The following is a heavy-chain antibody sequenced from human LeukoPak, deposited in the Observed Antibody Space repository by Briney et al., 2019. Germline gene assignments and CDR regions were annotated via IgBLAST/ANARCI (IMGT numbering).Heavy chain of an antibody. CDR3: AKDRGLLFGEFHDY. V-gene: IGHV3-23*01. J-gene: IGHJ4*02. CDR2: ISGSGCST. Sequence: PGGSLRLSCASSGFTFSSYAMIWVRQAPGKGLEWVSAISGSGCSTYYADSVKGRFTISRDNSKNTLYLQMSSLRAEDTAVYYCAKDRGLLFGEFHDYWGQGTLVTVSS. CDR1: GFTFSSYA. D-gene: IGHD3-10*02.